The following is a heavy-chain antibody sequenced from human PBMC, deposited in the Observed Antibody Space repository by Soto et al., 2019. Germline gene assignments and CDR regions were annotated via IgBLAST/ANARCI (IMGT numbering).Heavy chain of an antibody. CDR2: ISAYNGNT. D-gene: IGHD5-12*01. V-gene: IGHV1-18*04. CDR1: GYTFTSYG. J-gene: IGHJ6*02. CDR3: AREGYSGYAGEFSREYYYYGMDV. Sequence: QVQLVQSGAEVKKPGASVKVSCKASGYTFTSYGISWVRQAPGQGLEWMGWISAYNGNTNYAQKLQGRVNMTTDTSTSTAYMELRSLRSDDTAVYYCAREGYSGYAGEFSREYYYYGMDVWGQGTTVTVSS.